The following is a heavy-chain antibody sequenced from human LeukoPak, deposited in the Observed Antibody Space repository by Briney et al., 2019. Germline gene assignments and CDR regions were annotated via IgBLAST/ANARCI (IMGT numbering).Heavy chain of an antibody. Sequence: PGGSLRLSCAASGFTFSSYAMHWVRQAPGKGLEWVAVISYDGSNKYYADSVKGRFTISRDNSKNTLYLQMNSLRAEDTAVYYCAREYDSSGYLGYWGQGTLVTVSS. CDR1: GFTFSSYA. J-gene: IGHJ4*02. CDR2: ISYDGSNK. V-gene: IGHV3-30-3*01. CDR3: AREYDSSGYLGY. D-gene: IGHD3-22*01.